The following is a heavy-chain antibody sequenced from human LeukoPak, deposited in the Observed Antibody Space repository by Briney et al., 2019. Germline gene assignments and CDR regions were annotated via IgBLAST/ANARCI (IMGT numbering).Heavy chain of an antibody. Sequence: GGSLRLSCAASGFTFSSYSMNWVRQAPGKGLEWVSSISSSSSYIYYADSVKGRFTISRDNAKNSLYLQMNSLRAEDTAVYYCARVYDSSGYYWPYYFDYWGQGTLVTVSS. CDR1: GFTFSSYS. D-gene: IGHD3-22*01. CDR2: ISSSSSYI. J-gene: IGHJ4*02. CDR3: ARVYDSSGYYWPYYFDY. V-gene: IGHV3-21*04.